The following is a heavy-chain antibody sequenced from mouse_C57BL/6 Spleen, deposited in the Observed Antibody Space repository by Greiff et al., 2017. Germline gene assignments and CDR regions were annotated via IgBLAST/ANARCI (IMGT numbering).Heavy chain of an antibody. CDR2: IDPENGDT. J-gene: IGHJ4*01. CDR3: TTKSDAMDY. V-gene: IGHV14-4*01. CDR1: GFNIKDDY. Sequence: EVKLMESGAELVRPGASVKLSCTASGFNIKDDYMHWVKQRPEQGLEWIGWIDPENGDTEYASKFQGKATITADTSSNTAYLQLSSLTSEDTAVYYCTTKSDAMDYWGQGTSVTVAS.